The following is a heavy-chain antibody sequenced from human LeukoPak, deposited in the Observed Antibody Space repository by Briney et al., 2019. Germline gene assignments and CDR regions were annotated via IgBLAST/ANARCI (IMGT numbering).Heavy chain of an antibody. CDR2: IYYSGST. CDR1: GGSISSGGYY. V-gene: IGHV4-31*03. Sequence: PSQTLSLTCTVSGGSISSGGYYWSWIRQHPGKGLEWIGYIYYSGSTYYNPSLKSRVTISVDTSKNQFSLKLSSVTAADTAVYYCARARFLEWLLPYYFDHWGQGTLVTVSS. J-gene: IGHJ4*02. D-gene: IGHD3-3*01. CDR3: ARARFLEWLLPYYFDH.